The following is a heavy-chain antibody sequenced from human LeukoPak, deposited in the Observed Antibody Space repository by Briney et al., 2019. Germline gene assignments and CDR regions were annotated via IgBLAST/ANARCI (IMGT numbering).Heavy chain of an antibody. CDR2: ISGSGGST. J-gene: IGHJ5*02. CDR3: ASRPQRITIFGVVPNWFDP. Sequence: GGSLRLSCAASGFTFSSYAMSWVRQAPGKGLEWVSAISGSGGSTYYADSVKGRFTISRDNSKNTLYLQMNSLRAEDTAVYYCASRPQRITIFGVVPNWFDPWGQETLVTVSS. D-gene: IGHD3-3*01. CDR1: GFTFSSYA. V-gene: IGHV3-23*01.